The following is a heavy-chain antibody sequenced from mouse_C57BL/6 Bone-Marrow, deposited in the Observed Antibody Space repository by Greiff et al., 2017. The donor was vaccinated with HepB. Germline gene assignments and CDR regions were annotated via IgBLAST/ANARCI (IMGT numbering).Heavy chain of an antibody. V-gene: IGHV1-39*01. CDR3: AREGDYYGSSEDWYFDV. Sequence: VQLKQSGPELVKPGASVKISCKASGYSFTDYNMNWVKQSNGKSLEWIGVINPNYGTTSYNQKFKGKATLTVDQSSSTAYMQLNSLTSEDSAVYYCAREGDYYGSSEDWYFDVWGTGTTVTVSS. CDR2: INPNYGTT. J-gene: IGHJ1*03. CDR1: GYSFTDYN. D-gene: IGHD1-1*01.